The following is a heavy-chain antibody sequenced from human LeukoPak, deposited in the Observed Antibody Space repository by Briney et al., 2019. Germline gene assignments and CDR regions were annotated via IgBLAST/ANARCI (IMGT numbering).Heavy chain of an antibody. Sequence: PSETLSLTCAVYGGSLSGYYWSWIRQPPGKGLEWIGEINHSGNTNYNPSLKSRVTMSVDTSKNHFYLKLSSVTAADTALYYCARQGRGTSYYYYTFPYWGQGTLVTVSS. D-gene: IGHD1-26*01. CDR3: ARQGRGTSYYYYTFPY. CDR1: GGSLSGYY. V-gene: IGHV4-34*01. J-gene: IGHJ4*02. CDR2: INHSGNT.